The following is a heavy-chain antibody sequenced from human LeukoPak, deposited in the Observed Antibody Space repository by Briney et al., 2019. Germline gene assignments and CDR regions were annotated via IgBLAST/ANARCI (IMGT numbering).Heavy chain of an antibody. V-gene: IGHV4-4*07. Sequence: SETLSLTCTVSGGSISSYYWSWIRQPAGKGLEWIGRIYTSGTTNYNPSLKSRITISLDTSKNQFSLKLNSVTATDTAVYYCARVGGYPLSAFDIWGQGTVVTVSS. CDR3: ARVGGYPLSAFDI. CDR2: IYTSGTT. CDR1: GGSISSYY. D-gene: IGHD3-22*01. J-gene: IGHJ3*02.